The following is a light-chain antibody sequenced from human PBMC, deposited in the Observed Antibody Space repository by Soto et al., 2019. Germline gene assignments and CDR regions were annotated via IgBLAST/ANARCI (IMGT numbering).Light chain of an antibody. Sequence: EIVMTQSPATLSVSPGERATLSCRASQSVSSNLAWYQQRPGQAPRLLIYGASTRATGIPARFSGSGSGTEFTLTISRLQSEDFALYYCQQYNNWPPITFGQGTRLEIK. CDR3: QQYNNWPPIT. V-gene: IGKV3-15*01. J-gene: IGKJ5*01. CDR2: GAS. CDR1: QSVSSN.